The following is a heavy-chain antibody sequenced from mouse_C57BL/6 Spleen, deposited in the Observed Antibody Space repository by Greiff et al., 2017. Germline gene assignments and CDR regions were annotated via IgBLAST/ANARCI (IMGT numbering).Heavy chain of an antibody. CDR1: GYTFTSYW. V-gene: IGHV1-69*01. Sequence: QVQLQQPGAELVMPGASVKLSCKASGYTFTSYWMHWVKQRPGQGLEWIGEIDPSDSYTNYNQTFKGKSTLTVDKSSSTAYMQLSSLTSEDSAVYYCARSPSNYFDYWGQGTTLTVSS. J-gene: IGHJ2*01. CDR3: ARSPSNYFDY. CDR2: IDPSDSYT.